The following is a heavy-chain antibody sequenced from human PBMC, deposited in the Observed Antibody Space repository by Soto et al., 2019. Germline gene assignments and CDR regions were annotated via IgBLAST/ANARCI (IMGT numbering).Heavy chain of an antibody. CDR1: GFTFSNYA. Sequence: EVQLLESGGGLVQPGGSLRLSCAASGFTFSNYAMSWVRQAPGKGLDWVSTISVPDGSTYYGDSMKCRFTIYRDNSKNPLYLETHSIRVEDTATYYCAKRSLCLYCDGGSCDSSCDYWGQGTLITVSS. CDR2: ISVPDGST. V-gene: IGHV3-23*01. D-gene: IGHD2-15*01. CDR3: AKRSLCLYCDGGSCDSSCDY. J-gene: IGHJ4*02.